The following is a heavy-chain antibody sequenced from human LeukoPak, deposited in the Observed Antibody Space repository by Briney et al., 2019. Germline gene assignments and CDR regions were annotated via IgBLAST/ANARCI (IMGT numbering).Heavy chain of an antibody. D-gene: IGHD5-18*01. CDR1: GFTFSNYV. Sequence: GGSLRLSCAAYGFTFSNYVMHWVRQAPGKGLEYVSAITSNGGSTYYADAVKGRFTISRDNSQNMLYLHMGSLRVEDMAVYYCAEGASRIQVWLPPGYWGQGTLVTVSS. J-gene: IGHJ4*02. V-gene: IGHV3-64*02. CDR3: AEGASRIQVWLPPGY. CDR2: ITSNGGST.